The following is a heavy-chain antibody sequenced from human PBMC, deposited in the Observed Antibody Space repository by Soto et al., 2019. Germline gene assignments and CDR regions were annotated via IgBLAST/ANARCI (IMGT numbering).Heavy chain of an antibody. D-gene: IGHD3-10*01. Sequence: PGGSLRLSCAASGSTSCSYWMHWVRQVPGKGLVWVSRINRDGSSTSYADSVKGRFTISRDNAKNTMYLQMSSLRAEDTAVYYCSRDSYYGNIYYGMDVWGQGTTITVSS. J-gene: IGHJ6*02. CDR2: INRDGSST. CDR3: SRDSYYGNIYYGMDV. V-gene: IGHV3-74*01. CDR1: GSTSCSYW.